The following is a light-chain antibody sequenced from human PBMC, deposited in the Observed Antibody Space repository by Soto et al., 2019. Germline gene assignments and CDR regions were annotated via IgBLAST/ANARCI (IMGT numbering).Light chain of an antibody. Sequence: EVVLTQSPGTLSLSPGERATLSCRASQSIANNYLAWFQQKPGQAPRLLIYEASGRATGVPDRFGGSGSGTDFTLTISRLEPEDFAVYYCQQSSYSPLTFGGGTKVDIK. CDR1: QSIANNY. CDR3: QQSSYSPLT. J-gene: IGKJ4*01. CDR2: EAS. V-gene: IGKV3-20*01.